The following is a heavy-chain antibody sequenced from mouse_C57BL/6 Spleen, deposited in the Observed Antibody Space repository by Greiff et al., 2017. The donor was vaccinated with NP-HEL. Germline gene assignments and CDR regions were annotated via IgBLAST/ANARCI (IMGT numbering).Heavy chain of an antibody. D-gene: IGHD2-10*02. CDR1: GFTFSDYY. Sequence: EVMLVESEGGLVQPGSSMKLSCTASGFTFSDYYMAWVRQVPEKGLEWVANINYDGSSTYYLDSLKSRFIISRDNAKNILYLQMSSLKSEDTATYYCARGRYGNYLDYWGQGTTLTVSS. V-gene: IGHV5-16*01. CDR3: ARGRYGNYLDY. J-gene: IGHJ2*01. CDR2: INYDGSST.